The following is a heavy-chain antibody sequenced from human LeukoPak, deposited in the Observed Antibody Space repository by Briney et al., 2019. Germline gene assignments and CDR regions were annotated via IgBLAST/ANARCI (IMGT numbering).Heavy chain of an antibody. V-gene: IGHV5-51*01. CDR3: AMGSVPYYFDY. CDR2: NYPGDSDT. J-gene: IGHJ4*02. D-gene: IGHD2-8*02. Sequence: GESLKISCKGSGYRFTSYWIGWVRQMPGKGLEWMGINYPGDSDTRYSPSIQGQVTISADKSISTAYLQWSRLKDSDTAMYYCAMGSVPYYFDYWGQGTLVTVSS. CDR1: GYRFTSYW.